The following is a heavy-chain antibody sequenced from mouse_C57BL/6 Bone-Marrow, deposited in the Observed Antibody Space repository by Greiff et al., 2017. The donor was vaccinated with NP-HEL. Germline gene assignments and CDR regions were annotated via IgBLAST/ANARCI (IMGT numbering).Heavy chain of an antibody. J-gene: IGHJ4*01. Sequence: QVQLKQSGAELARPGASVKMSCKASGYTFTSYTMHWVKQRPGQGLEWIGYINPSSGYTKYNQKFKDKATLTADKSSSTAYMQLSSLTPEDSAVYYCASPYYYGSRWAMDYWGQGTSVTVSS. D-gene: IGHD1-1*01. CDR2: INPSSGYT. V-gene: IGHV1-4*01. CDR3: ASPYYYGSRWAMDY. CDR1: GYTFTSYT.